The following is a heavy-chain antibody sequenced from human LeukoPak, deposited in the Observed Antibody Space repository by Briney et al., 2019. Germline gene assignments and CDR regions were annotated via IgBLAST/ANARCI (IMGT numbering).Heavy chain of an antibody. CDR1: GYTFTSYY. J-gene: IGHJ4*02. D-gene: IGHD1-26*01. CDR2: INPSGGST. Sequence: ASVKVSCKASGYTFTSYYMHWVRQAPGQGLERMGIINPSGGSTSYAQKFQGRVTMTRDTSISTAYMELSRLRSDDTAVYYCARGRSIVGALFDYWGQGTLVTVSS. CDR3: ARGRSIVGALFDY. V-gene: IGHV1-46*01.